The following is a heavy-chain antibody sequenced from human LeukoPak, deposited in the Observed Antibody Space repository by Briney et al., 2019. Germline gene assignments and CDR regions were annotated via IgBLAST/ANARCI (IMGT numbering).Heavy chain of an antibody. CDR2: ISSSSSYI. CDR1: GFTFSSHS. D-gene: IGHD2-21*02. Sequence: PGGSLRLSCAASGFTFSSHSMNWVRQAPGKGLEWVSSISSSSSYIYYADSVKGRFTISRDNAKNSLYLQMNSLRAEDTAVYYCASFDCGGDCSPWGQGTMVTVSS. CDR3: ASFDCGGDCSP. J-gene: IGHJ3*01. V-gene: IGHV3-21*01.